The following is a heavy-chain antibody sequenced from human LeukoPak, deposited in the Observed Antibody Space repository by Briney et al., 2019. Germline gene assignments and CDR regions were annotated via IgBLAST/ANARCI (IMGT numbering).Heavy chain of an antibody. V-gene: IGHV3-48*01. J-gene: IGHJ4*02. CDR2: ISSSSSTI. Sequence: GGSLRLSCAASGFTFSSYSMNWVRQAPGKGLEWVSYISSSSSTIYYADSVKGRFTISRDNAKNSLYLQMNSLRAEDTAVYYCARRSQWPVLDYWGQGTLVTVSS. D-gene: IGHD6-19*01. CDR3: ARRSQWPVLDY. CDR1: GFTFSSYS.